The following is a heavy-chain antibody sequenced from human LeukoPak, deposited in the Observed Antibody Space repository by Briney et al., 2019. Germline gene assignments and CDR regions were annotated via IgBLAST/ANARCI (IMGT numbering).Heavy chain of an antibody. CDR3: ARRWPARDTVMVSTMIKWYFDL. CDR2: INSNGGST. CDR1: GLTFSSYA. D-gene: IGHD5-18*01. Sequence: GGSLRLSCAASGLTFSSYAMHWVRQAPGKGLEYVSGINSNGGSTYYTNSVKGRFTISRDNSKNTLYLQMGSLRAEDMAVYYCARRWPARDTVMVSTMIKWYFDLWGRGTLVTVSS. J-gene: IGHJ2*01. V-gene: IGHV3-64*01.